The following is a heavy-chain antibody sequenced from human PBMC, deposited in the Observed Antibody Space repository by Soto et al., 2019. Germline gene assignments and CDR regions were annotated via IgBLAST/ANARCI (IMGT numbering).Heavy chain of an antibody. CDR3: ARGSLLRKVAGTVFDY. CDR1: GGSISSYY. CDR2: IYYSGST. J-gene: IGHJ4*02. V-gene: IGHV4-59*01. Sequence: SETLSLTCTVSGGSISSYYWSWIRQPPGKGLEWIGYIYYSGSTNYNPSLKSRVTISVDTSKNQFSLKLSSVTAADTAVYYCARGSLLRKVAGTVFDYWGQGTLVTVSS. D-gene: IGHD6-19*01.